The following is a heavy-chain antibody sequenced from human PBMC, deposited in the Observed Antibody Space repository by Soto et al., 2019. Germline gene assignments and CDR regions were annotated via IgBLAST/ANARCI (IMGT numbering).Heavy chain of an antibody. CDR1: GYTFTSYA. D-gene: IGHD2-21*02. CDR3: ARSIVVVTALDY. V-gene: IGHV1-3*05. CDR2: INAGHGNT. J-gene: IGHJ4*02. Sequence: QVQLVQSGAEEKKPGASVKVSCKASGYTFTSYAMHWVRQAPGQRLEWMGWINAGHGNTKYSQKFQGRVTIPRDTSASTAYMELSSLRSEDTAVYYCARSIVVVTALDYWCQGTLVTVSS.